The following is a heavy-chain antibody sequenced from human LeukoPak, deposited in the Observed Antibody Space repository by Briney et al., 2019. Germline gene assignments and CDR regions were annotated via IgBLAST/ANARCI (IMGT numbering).Heavy chain of an antibody. CDR3: AKDRQYTYGFFDY. V-gene: IGHV3-23*01. D-gene: IGHD5-18*01. J-gene: IGHJ4*02. CDR1: GFTFRGAA. CDR2: ISDNGGST. Sequence: GGSLRLSCAVSGFTFRGAAMTWVRQAPGKGLEWVSGISDNGGSTYYTDSVKGRFAISRDNSKNTLYLQMTSLRAEDTAVYYCAKDRQYTYGFFDYWGQGTLVTVSS.